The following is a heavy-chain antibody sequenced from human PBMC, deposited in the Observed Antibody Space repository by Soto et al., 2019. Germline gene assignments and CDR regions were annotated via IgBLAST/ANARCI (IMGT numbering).Heavy chain of an antibody. J-gene: IGHJ6*03. CDR1: GGSFSTYT. CDR2: IIPVIGIG. V-gene: IGHV1-69*08. CDR3: AGEDYDYYYLDV. Sequence: QVQLVQSGAEVKKPGSSVKVSCKASGGSFSTYTINWVRQAPEQGLEWMGRIIPVIGIGNYAQKFKGRVTITADKSTSTAYMELSSLRSEDTAVYYCAGEDYDYYYLDVWGKGTTVTVSS.